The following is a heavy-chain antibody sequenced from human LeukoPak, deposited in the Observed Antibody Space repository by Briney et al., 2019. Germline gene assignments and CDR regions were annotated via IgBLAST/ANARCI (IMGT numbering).Heavy chain of an antibody. Sequence: SQTLSLTCTVSGGSISSGGYYWSWIRQHPGKGLEWIVYIYYSGSTYYNPSLKSRVTISVDTSKNQFSLKLSSVTAADTAVYYCARGTSSQWLAPNNWFDPWGQGTLVTVSS. D-gene: IGHD6-19*01. CDR3: ARGTSSQWLAPNNWFDP. V-gene: IGHV4-31*03. CDR2: IYYSGST. J-gene: IGHJ5*02. CDR1: GGSISSGGYY.